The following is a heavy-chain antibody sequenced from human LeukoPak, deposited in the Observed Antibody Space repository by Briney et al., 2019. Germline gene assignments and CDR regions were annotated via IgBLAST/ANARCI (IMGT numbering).Heavy chain of an antibody. CDR1: GGSISSYY. CDR3: ARGHWVGATTRQFDY. J-gene: IGHJ4*02. CDR2: IYYSGST. V-gene: IGHV4-59*01. Sequence: PSETLSLTCTVSGGSISSYYWSWIRQPPGKGLEWIGYIYYSGSTNYNPSLKSRVTISVDTSKNQFSLKLSSVTAADTAVYYCARGHWVGATTRQFDYWGQGTLVTVSS. D-gene: IGHD1-26*01.